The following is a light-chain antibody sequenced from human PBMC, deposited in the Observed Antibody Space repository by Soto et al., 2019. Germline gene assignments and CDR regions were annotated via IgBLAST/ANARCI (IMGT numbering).Light chain of an antibody. Sequence: DIQLTQSPSFLSASVGERGTITCRASQGISSYLAWYQQKPGKAPKLLIYAASTLQSGVPSRFSGSGSGTEFTLTISSLQPEDFATYYCQQLNSYPLTFGGGTKVDIK. CDR3: QQLNSYPLT. CDR1: QGISSY. V-gene: IGKV1-9*01. J-gene: IGKJ4*01. CDR2: AAS.